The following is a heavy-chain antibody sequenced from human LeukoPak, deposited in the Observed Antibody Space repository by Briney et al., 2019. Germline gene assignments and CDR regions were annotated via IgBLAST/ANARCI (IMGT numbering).Heavy chain of an antibody. CDR3: ARESGLSYDILTGYYQPLDY. J-gene: IGHJ4*02. CDR1: GFTFSSYW. D-gene: IGHD3-9*01. CDR2: INSDGSST. V-gene: IGHV3-74*01. Sequence: PGGSLGLSCAASGFTFSSYWMHWVRQAPGKGLVWVSRINSDGSSTSYADSVKGRFTISRDNAKNTLYLQMNSLRAEDTAMYYCARESGLSYDILTGYYQPLDYWGQGTLVTVSS.